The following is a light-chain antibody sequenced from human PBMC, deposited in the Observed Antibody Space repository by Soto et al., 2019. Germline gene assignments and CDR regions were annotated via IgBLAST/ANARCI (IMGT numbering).Light chain of an antibody. CDR3: SSYAGSNNYV. Sequence: QSALTQPPSASGYPGQSVTISCTGTSSDVGGYNYVSWYQHHPGKAPKLMIYEVSKRPSGVPDRFSGSKSGNTASLTVSGLQAEDEADYYCSSYAGSNNYVFGTGTKLTVL. CDR2: EVS. CDR1: SSDVGGYNY. V-gene: IGLV2-8*01. J-gene: IGLJ1*01.